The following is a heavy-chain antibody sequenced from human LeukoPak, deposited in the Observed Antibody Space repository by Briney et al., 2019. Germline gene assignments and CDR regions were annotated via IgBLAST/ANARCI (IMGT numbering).Heavy chain of an antibody. V-gene: IGHV3-23*01. CDR2: ISGSGGST. CDR3: AKDRLSRDSYGQFDY. J-gene: IGHJ4*02. CDR1: GFTFSSYA. Sequence: GGSLRLSCAASGFTFSSYAMSWVRQAPGKGLEWVSAISGSGGSTYSADSVKGRFTICRDNSKNTLYLQMNRLRAQDTAVQYCAKDRLSRDSYGQFDYWGQGTLVTVSS. D-gene: IGHD5-18*01.